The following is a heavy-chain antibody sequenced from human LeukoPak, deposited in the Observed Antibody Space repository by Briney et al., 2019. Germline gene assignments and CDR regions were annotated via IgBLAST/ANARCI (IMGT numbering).Heavy chain of an antibody. V-gene: IGHV4-4*08. CDR1: GGSISSYY. CDR2: IYTSGST. J-gene: IGHJ4*02. Sequence: SETLSLTCTVAGGSISSYYWSWIRQPPGKGLEWIGRIYTSGSTNYNPSLKSRVTISVDASKNQFSLKLSSVTAADTAVYYCARGGSSWYHYWGQGTLVTVSS. D-gene: IGHD6-13*01. CDR3: ARGGSSWYHY.